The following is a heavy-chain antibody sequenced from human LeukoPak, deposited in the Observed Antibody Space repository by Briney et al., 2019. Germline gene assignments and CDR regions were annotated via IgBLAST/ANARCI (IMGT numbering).Heavy chain of an antibody. CDR1: GFTFSTYW. Sequence: GGSLRLSCSASGFTFSTYWMSWVRQAPGKGLEWVSAISGSGGSTYYADSVKGRFTISRDNAKNSLYLQMNSLRAEDTAVYYCARAMDVWGQGTTVTVSS. CDR3: ARAMDV. CDR2: ISGSGGST. V-gene: IGHV3-23*01. J-gene: IGHJ6*02.